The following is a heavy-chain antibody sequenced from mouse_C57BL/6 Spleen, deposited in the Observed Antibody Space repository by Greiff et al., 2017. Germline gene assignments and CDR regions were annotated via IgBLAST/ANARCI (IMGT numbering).Heavy chain of an antibody. V-gene: IGHV1-42*01. D-gene: IGHD1-1*01. CDR3: ARVGLRSYAMDY. CDR2: INPSTGGT. CDR1: GYSFTGYY. Sequence: VQLQQSGPELVKPGASVKISCKASGYSFTGYYMNWVKQSPEKSLEWIGEINPSTGGTTYNQKFKAKATLTVDKSSSTAYMQLKSLTSEDSAVYYCARVGLRSYAMDYWGQGTSVTVSS. J-gene: IGHJ4*01.